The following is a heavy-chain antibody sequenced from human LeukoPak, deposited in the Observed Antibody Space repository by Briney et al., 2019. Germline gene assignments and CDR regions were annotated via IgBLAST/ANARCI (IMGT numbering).Heavy chain of an antibody. CDR1: GGPIRDYY. CDR3: ARDPGLNNWNSPY. V-gene: IGHV4-4*07. CDR2: IYTSGST. Sequence: SETLSLTCTVSGGPIRDYYWSWIRQPAGKGLEWIGRIYTSGSTNYNPSLKSRVTISVDTSKNQFSLKLSSVTAADTAVYYCARDPGLNNWNSPYWGQGTLVTVSS. J-gene: IGHJ4*02. D-gene: IGHD1-7*01.